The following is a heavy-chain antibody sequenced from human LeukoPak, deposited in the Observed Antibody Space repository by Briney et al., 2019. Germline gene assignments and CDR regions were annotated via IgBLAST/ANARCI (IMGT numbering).Heavy chain of an antibody. CDR2: IDHAGNT. CDR3: ARAAVSYYYDSSSPRGAFDI. V-gene: IGHV4-4*02. D-gene: IGHD3-22*01. Sequence: SGTLSLNCGVSGASITSVNWWNWVRQSPGKGLEWIGEIDHAGNTNYSPSLKSRVTMSLDKSKNQFSLNLNSVTAADTAVYYCARAAVSYYYDSSSPRGAFDIWGQGTMVTVSS. J-gene: IGHJ3*02. CDR1: GASITSVNW.